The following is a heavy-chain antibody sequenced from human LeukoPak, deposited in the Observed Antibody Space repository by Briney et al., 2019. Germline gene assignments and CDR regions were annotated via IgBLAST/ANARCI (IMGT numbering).Heavy chain of an antibody. CDR2: ISYDGSNK. CDR3: AKDRISQGSGSYYSLGLGY. V-gene: IGHV3-30*18. Sequence: GGSLRLSCAASGFTFSSYGMHWVRQAPGKGLEWVAVISYDGSNKYYADSVKGRFTISRDNSKNTLYLQMNSLRAEDTAVYYCAKDRISQGSGSYYSLGLGYWGQGTLVIVSS. CDR1: GFTFSSYG. J-gene: IGHJ4*02. D-gene: IGHD3-10*01.